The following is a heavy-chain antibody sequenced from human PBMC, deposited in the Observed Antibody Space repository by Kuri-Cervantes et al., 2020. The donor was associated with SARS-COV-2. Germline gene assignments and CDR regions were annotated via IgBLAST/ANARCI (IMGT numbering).Heavy chain of an antibody. J-gene: IGHJ4*02. Sequence: GGSLRLSCAASGFTYSTFSNYAMHWVRQAPGKGLEWLALISNDGSKSFYRDSLRGRFTISRDNSKNTLYLQMNSLKTEDTAVYYCTTDILDPRYSKRLDYWGQGTLVTVSS. CDR2: ISNDGSKS. D-gene: IGHD2-15*01. CDR3: TTDILDPRYSKRLDY. V-gene: IGHV3-30-3*01. CDR1: GFTYSTFSNYA.